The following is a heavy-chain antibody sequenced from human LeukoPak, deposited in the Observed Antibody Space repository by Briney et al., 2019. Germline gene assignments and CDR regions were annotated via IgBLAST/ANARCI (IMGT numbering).Heavy chain of an antibody. CDR1: GYTFTSYG. CDR2: TSAYNGNT. V-gene: IGHV1-18*01. Sequence: ASVKVSCKASGYTFTSYGISWVRQAPGQGLEWMGWTSAYNGNTNYAQKLQGRVTMTTDTSTSTAYMELRSLRSDDTAVYYCASSPMGYNWFDPWGQGTLVTVSS. J-gene: IGHJ5*02. CDR3: ASSPMGYNWFDP. D-gene: IGHD3-10*01.